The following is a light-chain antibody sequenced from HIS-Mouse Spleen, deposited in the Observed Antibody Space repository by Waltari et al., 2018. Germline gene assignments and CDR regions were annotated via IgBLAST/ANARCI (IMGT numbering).Light chain of an antibody. V-gene: IGLV3-16*01. J-gene: IGLJ3*02. CDR2: KDS. CDR3: LSADSSGTWV. Sequence: SYELTQPPSVSVSLGQMARITCSGEALPKKYAYWYQQKPGQFPVLVIYKDSARPCGIPRRFSSSSSETIVTLTISGVQEEDEADYYCLSADSSGTWVFGGGTKLTVL. CDR1: ALPKKY.